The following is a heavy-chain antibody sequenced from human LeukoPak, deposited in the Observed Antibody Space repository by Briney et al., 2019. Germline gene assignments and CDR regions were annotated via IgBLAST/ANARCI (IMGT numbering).Heavy chain of an antibody. CDR2: IRYDGSNK. V-gene: IGHV3-30*02. CDR1: GFTFRSYG. J-gene: IGHJ6*03. Sequence: PGGSLRLSXAASGFTFRSYGMHWVRQTPGKGLEWVAFIRYDGSNKYYADSVKGRFTISRDNSKNTLYLQMNSLRAEDTAVYYCAKAGLYCSSTSCYHYYYYYMDVWGKGTTVTVSS. D-gene: IGHD2-2*01. CDR3: AKAGLYCSSTSCYHYYYYYMDV.